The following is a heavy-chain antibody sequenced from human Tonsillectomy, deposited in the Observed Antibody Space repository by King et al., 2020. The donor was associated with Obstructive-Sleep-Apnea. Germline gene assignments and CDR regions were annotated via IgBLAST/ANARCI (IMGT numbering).Heavy chain of an antibody. V-gene: IGHV3-23*04. D-gene: IGHD5-12*01. CDR3: ARPPTGYSGYVFDY. Sequence: VQLVESGGGLVQPGGSLRLSCAASGFTFSSYFMSWVRQAPGKGLEGVSGITSGGSTYYADSVKGRFTVSRDNSQNTLYLQVNSLTAEDTAVYYCARPPTGYSGYVFDYWGQGTLVTVSS. J-gene: IGHJ4*02. CDR2: ITSGGST. CDR1: GFTFSSYF.